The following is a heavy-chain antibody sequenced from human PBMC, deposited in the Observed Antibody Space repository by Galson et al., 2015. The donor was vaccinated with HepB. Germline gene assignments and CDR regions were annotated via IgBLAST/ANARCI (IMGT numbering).Heavy chain of an antibody. CDR2: IQKDGSEK. D-gene: IGHD6-13*01. J-gene: IGHJ4*02. V-gene: IGHV3-7*03. CDR3: ARQLEYGWGY. CDR1: GFTFTNYW. Sequence: SLRLSCAASGFTFTNYWMTWVRQAPGKGPEWVANIQKDGSEKYYVDSVKGRFTISRDNAKNSLYLHMNSLRVEDTAVYYCARQLEYGWGYWGQGTLGTVSS.